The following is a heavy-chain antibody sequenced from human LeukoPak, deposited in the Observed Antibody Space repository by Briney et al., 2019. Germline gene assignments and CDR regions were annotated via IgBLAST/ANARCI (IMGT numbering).Heavy chain of an antibody. CDR2: IHYSEST. CDR3: ARGVRVSPDYYDSSGPLEY. V-gene: IGHV4-39*07. Sequence: PSETLSLTCIVSGGSISSRSYYWGWIRQPPGKGLEWIGSIHYSESTYYNPSLKSRVTISVDTSKNQFSLKLSSVTAADTAVYYCARGVRVSPDYYDSSGPLEYWGQGTLVTVSS. D-gene: IGHD3-22*01. CDR1: GGSISSRSYY. J-gene: IGHJ4*02.